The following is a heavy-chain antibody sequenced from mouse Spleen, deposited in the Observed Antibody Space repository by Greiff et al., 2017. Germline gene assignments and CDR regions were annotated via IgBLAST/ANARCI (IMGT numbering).Heavy chain of an antibody. Sequence: QVQLQQPGAELVKPGASVKLSCKASGYTFTSYWMQWVKQRPGQGLEWIGEIDPSDSYTNYNQKFKGKATLTVDTSSSTAYMQLSSLTSEDSAVYYCARMITTVVAPDYWGQGTTLTVSS. CDR3: ARMITTVVAPDY. CDR1: GYTFTSYW. J-gene: IGHJ2*01. D-gene: IGHD1-1*01. V-gene: IGHV1-50*01. CDR2: IDPSDSYT.